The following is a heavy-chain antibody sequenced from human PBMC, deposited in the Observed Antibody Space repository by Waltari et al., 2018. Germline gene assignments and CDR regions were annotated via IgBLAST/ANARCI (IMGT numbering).Heavy chain of an antibody. CDR1: GGAISSHY. V-gene: IGHV4-59*11. D-gene: IGHD2-15*01. J-gene: IGHJ2*01. Sequence: QVQLQESGPGLVKPSETLSLTCSVSGGAISSHYWSWIRKPPGKGLEWIGHIDDSGRTNYNPSLKSLITISADTSKNQVSLKRNSVTTADTAVYYCARLEVEEVSNWYFDLWGRGTLVTVSS. CDR3: ARLEVEEVSNWYFDL. CDR2: IDDSGRT.